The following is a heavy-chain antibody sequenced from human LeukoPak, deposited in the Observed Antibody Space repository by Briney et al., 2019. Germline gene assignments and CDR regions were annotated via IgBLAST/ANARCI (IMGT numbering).Heavy chain of an antibody. J-gene: IGHJ4*02. CDR2: ISSSSTI. Sequence: GGSLRLSCAASGSTFSSYSMNWVRQAPGKGLEWVSYISSSSTIYYADSVKGRFTISRDNAKNSLYLQMNSLRDEDTAVYYCARDPTEMTTVTIGYWGQGTLVTVSS. CDR1: GSTFSSYS. CDR3: ARDPTEMTTVTIGY. V-gene: IGHV3-48*02. D-gene: IGHD4-17*01.